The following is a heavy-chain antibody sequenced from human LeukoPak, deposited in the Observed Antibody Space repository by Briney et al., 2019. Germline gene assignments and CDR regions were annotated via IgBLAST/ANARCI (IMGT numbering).Heavy chain of an antibody. CDR3: RRWGNLNAFDI. Sequence: PGGSLRLSCAASGFTFSSYWMSWVRQAPGKGLEWVANIKQDGSEKYYVGSVKGRFTISRDNTKNSLYLQMNSLRAADTAAYYCRRWGNLNAFDIWGQGTMVTVSS. J-gene: IGHJ3*02. D-gene: IGHD4-23*01. V-gene: IGHV3-7*01. CDR2: IKQDGSEK. CDR1: GFTFSSYW.